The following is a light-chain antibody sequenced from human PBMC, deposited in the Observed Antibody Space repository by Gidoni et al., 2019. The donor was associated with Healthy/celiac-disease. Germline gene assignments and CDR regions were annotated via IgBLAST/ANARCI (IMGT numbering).Light chain of an antibody. J-gene: IGKJ2*01. Sequence: DIVLTQSPATLSLSPEDRAPLSCRSSQLVSSYLAWYQQKPGQAPRLLIYYASTRATGIPARFSGSGSGTDFIPTISSIEPEDVAVYYCQQRSNWPPLYTFGQGTKLEIK. V-gene: IGKV3-11*01. CDR2: YAS. CDR3: QQRSNWPPLYT. CDR1: QLVSSY.